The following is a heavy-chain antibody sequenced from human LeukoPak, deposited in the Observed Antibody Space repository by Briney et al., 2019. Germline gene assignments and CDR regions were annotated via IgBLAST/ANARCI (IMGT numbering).Heavy chain of an antibody. CDR2: IYY. CDR1: GGSVSPYH. J-gene: IGHJ4*02. V-gene: IGHV4-59*08. D-gene: IGHD6-19*01. CDR3: SGRFDY. Sequence: SETLSLTCTVSGGSVSPYHWGWIRQPPGKGLEWTGYIYYNPSLNSRVTISVDTSKNQFSLRLSSVTAADTAIYSVSGRFDYWGQGTLVTVSS.